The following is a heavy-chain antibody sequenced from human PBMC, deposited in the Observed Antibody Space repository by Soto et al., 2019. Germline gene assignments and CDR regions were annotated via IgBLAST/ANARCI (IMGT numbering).Heavy chain of an antibody. CDR2: ISGSGGST. Sequence: EVQLLESGGGLVQPGGSLRLSCAASGFTFSSYAMNWVRQAPGKGLEWVSAISGSGGSTYYADSVKGRFTISRDNSKNTLYLQMSSLRAEETAVYYCAKAVIPNRYYFDYWGQGTLVTVSS. J-gene: IGHJ4*02. V-gene: IGHV3-23*01. CDR1: GFTFSSYA. D-gene: IGHD3-22*01. CDR3: AKAVIPNRYYFDY.